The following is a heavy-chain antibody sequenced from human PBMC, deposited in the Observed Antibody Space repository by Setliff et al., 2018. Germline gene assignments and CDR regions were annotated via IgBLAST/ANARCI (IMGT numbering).Heavy chain of an antibody. CDR1: GGTFSSYA. CDR3: ARDSAYCGGDCPLPNAFDI. J-gene: IGHJ3*02. V-gene: IGHV1-69*05. D-gene: IGHD2-21*02. CDR2: INAGNGNT. Sequence: SVKVSCKASGGTFSSYAISWVRQAPGQGLEWMGWINAGNGNTKYSQKFQGRVTITTDESTSTAYMELSSLRSEDTAVYYCARDSAYCGGDCPLPNAFDIWGQGTMVTVSS.